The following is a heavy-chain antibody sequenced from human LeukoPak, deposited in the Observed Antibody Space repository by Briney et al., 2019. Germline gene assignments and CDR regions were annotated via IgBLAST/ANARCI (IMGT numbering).Heavy chain of an antibody. Sequence: ASVKVSCKASGYTFTGYYMHWVRQAPGQGLEWMGWINPNSGGTNYAQKFQGRVTMTRDTSISTAYMELSRLRSDDTAVYYCARAGAPRYDFWSGYQCMDVWGQGTTVTVSS. CDR2: INPNSGGT. V-gene: IGHV1-2*02. CDR3: ARAGAPRYDFWSGYQCMDV. CDR1: GYTFTGYY. J-gene: IGHJ6*02. D-gene: IGHD3-3*01.